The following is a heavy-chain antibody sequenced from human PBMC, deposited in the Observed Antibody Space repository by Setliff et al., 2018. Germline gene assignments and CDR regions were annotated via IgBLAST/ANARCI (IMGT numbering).Heavy chain of an antibody. D-gene: IGHD1-26*01. CDR1: GYAFTSYG. J-gene: IGHJ6*03. CDR3: AREGGDTRSSTDYRYYRDV. Sequence: GASVKVSCKASGYAFTSYGISWVRQAPGQGLEWMGWISAYNGNTNYAQKLQGRVTMTTDTSTSTAYMELRSLRSDDTAIYYCAREGGDTRSSTDYRYYRDVWGKGTTVTVSS. V-gene: IGHV1-18*01. CDR2: ISAYNGNT.